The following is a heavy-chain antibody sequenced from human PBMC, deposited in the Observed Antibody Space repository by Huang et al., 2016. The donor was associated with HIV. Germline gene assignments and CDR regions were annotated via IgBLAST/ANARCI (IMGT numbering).Heavy chain of an antibody. Sequence: QVQLVQSGAEVRKPGASVKVSCEASGYSFASYDINLVRQATGQGLGWMGGMNPNSGNTGYAQKCQGRVTMTRNTSISTAYMELSSLRSEDTAKYFCVRGWYIAALPYFDYWGQGTLVTVSS. CDR1: GYSFASYD. V-gene: IGHV1-8*01. CDR3: VRGWYIAALPYFDY. CDR2: MNPNSGNT. J-gene: IGHJ4*02. D-gene: IGHD6-6*01.